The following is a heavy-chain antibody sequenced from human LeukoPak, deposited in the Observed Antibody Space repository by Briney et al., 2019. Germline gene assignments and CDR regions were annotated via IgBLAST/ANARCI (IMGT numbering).Heavy chain of an antibody. D-gene: IGHD3-22*01. CDR1: GGSISSSSYY. CDR2: IYYSGST. CDR3: ASSNYYDSSGYYFSLDAFDI. V-gene: IGHV4-61*01. J-gene: IGHJ3*02. Sequence: SETLSLTCTVSGGSISSSSYYWSWIRQPPGKGLEWIGYIYYSGSTNYNPSLKSRVTISVDTSKNQFSLKLSSVTAADTAVYYCASSNYYDSSGYYFSLDAFDIWGQGTMVTVSS.